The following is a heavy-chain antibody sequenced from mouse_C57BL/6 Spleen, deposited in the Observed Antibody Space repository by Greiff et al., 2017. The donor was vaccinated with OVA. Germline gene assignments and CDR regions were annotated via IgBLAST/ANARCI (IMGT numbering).Heavy chain of an antibody. CDR3: TRDYSNSPLGY. J-gene: IGHJ4*01. V-gene: IGHV1-15*01. D-gene: IGHD2-5*01. Sequence: VQLQQSGAELVRPGASVTLSCKASGYTFTDYEMHWVKQTPVHGLEWIGAIDPETGGTAYNQKFKGKAILTADKSSSTAYMELRSLTSEDSAVYYCTRDYSNSPLGYWGQGTSVTVSS. CDR1: GYTFTDYE. CDR2: IDPETGGT.